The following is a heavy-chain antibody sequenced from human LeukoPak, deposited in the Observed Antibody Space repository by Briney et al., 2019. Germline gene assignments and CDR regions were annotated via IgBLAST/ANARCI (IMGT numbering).Heavy chain of an antibody. Sequence: PSETLSLTCGVYGGSLSGDYWSWIRQSPWMGLEWIGEINHSESTNYNPSLESRLTISLDTSENQFSLRLNSVTAADTAVYYCARRIAAFFDYWGQGSPVIVSS. CDR1: GGSLSGDY. J-gene: IGHJ4*02. CDR3: ARRIAAFFDY. CDR2: INHSEST. V-gene: IGHV4-34*01. D-gene: IGHD2-15*01.